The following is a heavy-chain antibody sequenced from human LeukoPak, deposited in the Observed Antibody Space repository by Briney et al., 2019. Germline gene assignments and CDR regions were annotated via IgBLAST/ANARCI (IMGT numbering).Heavy chain of an antibody. V-gene: IGHV4-59*11. CDR3: ARDAIDGGYYMDV. Sequence: SETLSLTCTVSGGSITSHYWSWIRQPPGKGLEWVGYMYYSGFSNYNPSLKSRVTISIDTSKNQFSLKLSSVTAADTAVYYCARDAIDGGYYMDVWGRGTTVTVSS. CDR2: MYYSGFS. CDR1: GGSITSHY. J-gene: IGHJ6*03. D-gene: IGHD2-15*01.